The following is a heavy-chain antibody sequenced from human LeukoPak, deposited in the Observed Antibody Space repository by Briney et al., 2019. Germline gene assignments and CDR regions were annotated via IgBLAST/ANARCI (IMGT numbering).Heavy chain of an antibody. D-gene: IGHD3/OR15-3a*01. Sequence: GGSLRLSCAASGFTFSSYAMHWVRQAPGKGLEWVAIISYDGSNKYYADSVKGRFTISRDNSKNTLYLQMNSLRVEDTAVYYCARDGLLGEALDYWGQGTLVTVSS. V-gene: IGHV3-30-3*01. J-gene: IGHJ4*02. CDR3: ARDGLLGEALDY. CDR2: ISYDGSNK. CDR1: GFTFSSYA.